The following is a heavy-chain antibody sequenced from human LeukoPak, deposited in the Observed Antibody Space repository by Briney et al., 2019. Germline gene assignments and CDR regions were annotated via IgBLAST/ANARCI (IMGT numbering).Heavy chain of an antibody. J-gene: IGHJ6*03. CDR3: AREIAAADNYYYYYMDA. D-gene: IGHD6-13*01. CDR1: GYTFTSYD. V-gene: IGHV1-8*01. Sequence: ASVKVSCKASGYTFTSYDINWVRQATGQGLEWMGWMNPNSGNTGYAQKFQGRVTMTRNTSISTAYMELSSLRSEDTAVYYCAREIAAADNYYYYYMDAWGKGTTVTVSS. CDR2: MNPNSGNT.